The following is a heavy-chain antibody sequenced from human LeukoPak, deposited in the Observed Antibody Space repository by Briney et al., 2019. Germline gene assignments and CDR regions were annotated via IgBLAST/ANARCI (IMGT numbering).Heavy chain of an antibody. V-gene: IGHV1-8*01. CDR3: ATNSSTWLSDMDI. CDR2: LNPNSGNT. J-gene: IGHJ6*04. Sequence: ASVKVSCKASGYTFTSYDINWVRQAPGQGLEWMGWLNPNSGNTAYAQKFQGRVTMTRNTSISTAYLELSSLRSEDTAVYYCATNSSTWLSDMDIWGKGTTVTVSS. CDR1: GYTFTSYD. D-gene: IGHD6-13*01.